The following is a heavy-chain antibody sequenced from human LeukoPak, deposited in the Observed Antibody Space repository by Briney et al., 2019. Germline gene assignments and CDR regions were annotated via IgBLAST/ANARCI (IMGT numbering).Heavy chain of an antibody. CDR3: ARDRARWAYYYDSSGCAD. CDR1: GFTFSSYS. D-gene: IGHD3-22*01. CDR2: ISSSSSYI. Sequence: GGSLRLSCAASGFTFSSYSMNWVRQAPGKGLEWVSSISSSSSYIYYADSVKGRFTISRDNAKNSLYLQMNSLRAEDTAVYYCARDRARWAYYYDSSGCADWGKGALVTVSS. V-gene: IGHV3-21*01. J-gene: IGHJ4*02.